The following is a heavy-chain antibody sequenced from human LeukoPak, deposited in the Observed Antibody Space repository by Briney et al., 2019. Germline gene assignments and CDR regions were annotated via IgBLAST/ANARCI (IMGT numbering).Heavy chain of an antibody. V-gene: IGHV1-2*02. D-gene: IGHD1-26*01. J-gene: IGHJ1*01. Sequence: ASVKVSCKASGCTFTGSYMHWVRPAPGQGLERMGWINPNNAGTNYAQKFQGRDTMTRDTSISTAYMGLSRLRSDDTAVYYCARDWAWEQVWFQHWGQGTQVIVSS. CDR1: GCTFTGSY. CDR2: INPNNAGT. CDR3: ARDWAWEQVWFQH.